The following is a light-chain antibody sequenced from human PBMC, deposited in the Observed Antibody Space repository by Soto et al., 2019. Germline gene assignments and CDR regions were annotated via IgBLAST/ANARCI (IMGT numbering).Light chain of an antibody. Sequence: DIVMTQSPASLAVSLGERATINCKSSQRVLYSSNNKNYLAWYQQRPGQPPKLLIYWASTRESGVPDRFSGSGSGTEFTLTISSLQAEDVAVYYCQQYYSTPWTFGQGTTVEFK. V-gene: IGKV4-1*01. J-gene: IGKJ1*01. CDR1: QRVLYSSNNKNY. CDR3: QQYYSTPWT. CDR2: WAS.